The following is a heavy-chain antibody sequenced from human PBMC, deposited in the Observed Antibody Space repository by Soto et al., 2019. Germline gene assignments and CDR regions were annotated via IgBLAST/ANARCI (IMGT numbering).Heavy chain of an antibody. D-gene: IGHD3-22*01. CDR1: GFTFSNAW. V-gene: IGHV3-15*07. J-gene: IGHJ4*02. CDR3: KGGDYYYDSSGRVYYFDY. CDR2: IKSKTDGGTT. Sequence: GGSLRLSCAASGFTFSNAWMNWVRQAPGKGLEWVGRIKSKTDGGTTDYAAPVKGRFTISRDDSKNTLYLQMNSLKTEDTAVYYCKGGDYYYDSSGRVYYFDYWGQGTLVTVSS.